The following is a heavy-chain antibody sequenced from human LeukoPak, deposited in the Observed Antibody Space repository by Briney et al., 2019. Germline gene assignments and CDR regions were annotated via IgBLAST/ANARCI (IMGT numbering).Heavy chain of an antibody. CDR3: ARVYSSSDI. Sequence: ASVKVSCKASGYTFTGYYMHWVRQAPGQGLEWMGWINPNSGNTGYAQKFQGRVTMTRNTSISTAYMELSSLRSEDTAVYYCARVYSSSDIWGQGTMVTVSS. CDR1: GYTFTGYY. CDR2: INPNSGNT. V-gene: IGHV1-8*02. D-gene: IGHD6-6*01. J-gene: IGHJ3*02.